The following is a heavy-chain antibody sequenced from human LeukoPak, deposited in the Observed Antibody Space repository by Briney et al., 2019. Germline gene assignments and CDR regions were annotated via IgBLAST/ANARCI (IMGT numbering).Heavy chain of an antibody. CDR2: ISYDGSNK. V-gene: IGHV3-30-3*01. Sequence: PGGSLRLSCAASGFTFSSYAMSWVRQAPGKGLEWVAVISYDGSNKYYADSVKGRFTISRDNSKNTLYLQMNSLRAEDTAVYYCARDSTGMDVWGQGTTVTVSS. D-gene: IGHD5/OR15-5a*01. J-gene: IGHJ6*02. CDR1: GFTFSSYA. CDR3: ARDSTGMDV.